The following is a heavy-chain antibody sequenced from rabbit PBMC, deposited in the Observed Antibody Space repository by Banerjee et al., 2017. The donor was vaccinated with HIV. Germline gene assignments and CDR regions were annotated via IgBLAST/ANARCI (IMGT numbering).Heavy chain of an antibody. Sequence: QEQLEESGGGLVKPEGSLTLTCTASGFDLSSSHCMWWVRQAPGKGLEWIACISYGSSTYYASWVNGRFTISKTSSTTMTLQMTSLTAADTATYFCARDTGSSFSSYGMDLWGQGTLVTVS. J-gene: IGHJ6*01. CDR1: GFDLSSSHC. CDR2: ISYGSST. CDR3: ARDTGSSFSSYGMDL. D-gene: IGHD8-1*01. V-gene: IGHV1S45*01.